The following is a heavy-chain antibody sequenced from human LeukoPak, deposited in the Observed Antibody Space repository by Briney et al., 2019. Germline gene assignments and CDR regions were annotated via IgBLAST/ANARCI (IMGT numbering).Heavy chain of an antibody. V-gene: IGHV3-48*03. CDR3: ARRFRD. CDR2: IKSDGSLK. J-gene: IGHJ4*02. CDR1: GLTFSGIE. Sequence: GGSLRLSCVGSGLTFSGIELKWVRQAPGKGLKWVSYIKSDGSLKTYADAVKGRFAISRDNAKNSLYLQMNSLRAEDTAVYYCARRFRDWGQGILVTVSS.